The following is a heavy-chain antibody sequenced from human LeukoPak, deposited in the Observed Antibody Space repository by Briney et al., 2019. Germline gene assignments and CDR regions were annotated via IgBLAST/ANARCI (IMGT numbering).Heavy chain of an antibody. CDR2: ITYRGSV. CDR3: GVYGGDWRFDF. CDR1: NGFDSYY. Sequence: SETLSLTCAVYNGFDSYYMTIVRQPPGKGLEWVVEITYRGSVNYKPSLKRRASISINVSQRQFSLSLRSVTAADTPTYYCGVYGGDWRFDFWGQGTPITVSS. V-gene: IGHV4-34*01. D-gene: IGHD2-21*02. J-gene: IGHJ4*02.